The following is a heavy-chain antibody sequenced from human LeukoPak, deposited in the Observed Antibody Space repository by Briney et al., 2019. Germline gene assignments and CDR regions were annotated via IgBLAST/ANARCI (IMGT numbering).Heavy chain of an antibody. CDR3: ARDSGGHNYALDGFDI. J-gene: IGHJ3*02. V-gene: IGHV3-48*04. CDR1: GFTISSYS. D-gene: IGHD5-24*01. Sequence: GGSLRLSCAASGFTISSYSMNWVRQAPAQGLAWISYISSRGRTIFYADSVKGRFIISSDNAKNSLYLQMNSLRAEDTAVYYCARDSGGHNYALDGFDIWGQGTMVTVSS. CDR2: ISSRGRTI.